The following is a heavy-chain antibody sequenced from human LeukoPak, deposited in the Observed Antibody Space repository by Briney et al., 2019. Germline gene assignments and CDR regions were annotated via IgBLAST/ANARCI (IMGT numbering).Heavy chain of an antibody. V-gene: IGHV3-23*01. J-gene: IGHJ4*02. Sequence: GGSLRLSCTASGFTFSTYAMSWVRQAPGKGLEWVSGISTSGGTTYYADSVKGRITISRDNSKNTLYLQMSSLRAEDTAVYYCASFGNSWYYFDYWGQGTLVTVSS. CDR3: ASFGNSWYYFDY. CDR1: GFTFSTYA. D-gene: IGHD6-13*01. CDR2: ISTSGGTT.